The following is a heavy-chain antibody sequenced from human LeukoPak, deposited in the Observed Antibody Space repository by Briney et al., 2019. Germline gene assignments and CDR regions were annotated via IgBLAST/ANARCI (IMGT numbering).Heavy chain of an antibody. CDR1: GGSISSYY. V-gene: IGHV4-59*08. CDR2: IYYSGST. J-gene: IGHJ4*02. Sequence: SETLSLTCTVSGGSISSYYWSWIRQPPGKGPEWIGYIYYSGSTNYNPSPKSRVTISVDTSKNQFSLKLSSVTAADTAVYYCARGKAGHNYWGQGTLVTVSS. D-gene: IGHD6-13*01. CDR3: ARGKAGHNY.